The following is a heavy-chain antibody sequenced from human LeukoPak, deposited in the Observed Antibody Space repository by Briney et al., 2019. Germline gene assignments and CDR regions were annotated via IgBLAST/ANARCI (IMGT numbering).Heavy chain of an antibody. CDR3: ARDKDMGAVAGTFDY. D-gene: IGHD6-19*01. Sequence: ASVKVSCTASGYTFTSYDINWVRQATGQGLEWMGWISAYNGHTNYAQKVQGSVTMTTDTSTSTAYMELRSLRSDDTAVYYCARDKDMGAVAGTFDYWGQGTLVTVSS. CDR2: ISAYNGHT. CDR1: GYTFTSYD. J-gene: IGHJ4*02. V-gene: IGHV1-18*01.